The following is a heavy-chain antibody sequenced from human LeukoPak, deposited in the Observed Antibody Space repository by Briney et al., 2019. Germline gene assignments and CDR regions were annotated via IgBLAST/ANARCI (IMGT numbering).Heavy chain of an antibody. CDR2: IYYSGST. CDR1: GGSISSSSYY. D-gene: IGHD4-17*01. V-gene: IGHV4-39*01. CDR3: AGGINDYGDYNWFDP. J-gene: IGHJ5*02. Sequence: SETLSLTCTVSGGSISSSSYYWGWIRQPPGKGLEWIGSIYYSGSTYYNPSLKSRVTISVDTSKNQFSLRLSSVTAADTAVYYCAGGINDYGDYNWFDPWGQGTLVTVSS.